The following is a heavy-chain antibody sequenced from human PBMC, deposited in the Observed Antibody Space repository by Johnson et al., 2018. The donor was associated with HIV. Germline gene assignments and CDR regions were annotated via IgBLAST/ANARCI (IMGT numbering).Heavy chain of an antibody. D-gene: IGHD5/OR15-5a*01. Sequence: QVQLVESGGGVVQPGRSLRLSCAASGFTFSSYAMHWVRQAPGKGLEWVAVISYDGSNKYYADSVKGRFTISRDNSKNTLYLQMNSLRAEDTAVYYCARVMGDNVLGDNVRGLLGLRWAMWG. CDR3: ARVMGDNVLGDNVRGLLGLRWAM. CDR2: ISYDGSNK. CDR1: GFTFSSYA. J-gene: IGHJ1*01. V-gene: IGHV3-30*04.